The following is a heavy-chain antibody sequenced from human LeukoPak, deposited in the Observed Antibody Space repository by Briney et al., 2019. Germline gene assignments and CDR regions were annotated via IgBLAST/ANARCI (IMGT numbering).Heavy chain of an antibody. J-gene: IGHJ5*02. CDR2: IYTSGST. CDR1: GGSISSGSYY. V-gene: IGHV4-61*02. D-gene: IGHD5-18*01. Sequence: SETLSLTCTVSGGSISSGSYYWSWIRQPAGKGLEWIGRIYTSGSTNYNPSLKSRVTISVDTSKNQFSLKLSTVTAADTAVYYCARAGYSYGFDWFDPWGQGTLVTVSS. CDR3: ARAGYSYGFDWFDP.